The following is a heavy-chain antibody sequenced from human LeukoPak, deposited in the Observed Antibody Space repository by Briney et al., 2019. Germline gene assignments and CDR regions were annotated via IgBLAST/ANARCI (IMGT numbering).Heavy chain of an antibody. CDR3: ARDYLRRDGYNSYYYYGMDV. CDR1: GFTVSSNS. D-gene: IGHD5-24*01. J-gene: IGHJ6*02. Sequence: GGSLRLSCAASGFTVSSNSMSWVRQAPGEGLELVSGIYSGGSTYFEDSVKGRFTISRDNSKVTLYIQMNSLRVEDTAVYYCARDYLRRDGYNSYYYYGMDVWGQGTTVTVSS. V-gene: IGHV3-53*01. CDR2: IYSGGST.